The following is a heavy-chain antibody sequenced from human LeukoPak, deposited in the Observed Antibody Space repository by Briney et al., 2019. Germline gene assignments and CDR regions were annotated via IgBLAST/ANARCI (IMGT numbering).Heavy chain of an antibody. CDR2: IKQDGSEK. D-gene: IGHD2-15*01. V-gene: IGHV3-7*01. J-gene: IGHJ2*01. CDR1: GFTVSSKY. Sequence: GGSLRLSCAASGFTVSSKYMSWVRQAPGKGLEWVANIKQDGSEKYYVDSVKGRFTISRDNAKNSLYLQMNSLRAEDTAVYYCARVGVVVVAATEVWYFDLWGRGTLVTVSS. CDR3: ARVGVVVVAATEVWYFDL.